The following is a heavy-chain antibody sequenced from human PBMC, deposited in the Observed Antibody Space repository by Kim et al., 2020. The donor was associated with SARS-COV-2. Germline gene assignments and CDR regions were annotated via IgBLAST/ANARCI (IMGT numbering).Heavy chain of an antibody. J-gene: IGHJ4*02. Sequence: ASVKVSCKASGYTFTKHYIHWVRQAPGQGLEWMGIIDPDTGISNSTQRFQGGIAMTADTSASTIYMQLNSLTAEDTAIYYCVAVVLTDQSFYQCGQGTLVTVSS. CDR2: IDPDTGIS. D-gene: IGHD2-15*01. V-gene: IGHV1-46*01. CDR3: VAVVLTDQSFYQ. CDR1: GYTFTKHY.